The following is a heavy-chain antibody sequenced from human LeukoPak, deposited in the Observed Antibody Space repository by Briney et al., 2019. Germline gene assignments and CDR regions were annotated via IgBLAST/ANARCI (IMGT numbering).Heavy chain of an antibody. Sequence: SETLSLTCTVPGGSFSSYYWSWIRQPPGKGLEWIGYIYYSGSTNYNPSLKSRVTLSVDTSKNQFSLKLSSVTAADTAVYFCARDWGVGGRPGYMDVWGKGTTVTVSS. V-gene: IGHV4-59*01. J-gene: IGHJ6*03. CDR3: ARDWGVGGRPGYMDV. D-gene: IGHD6-6*01. CDR2: IYYSGST. CDR1: GGSFSSYY.